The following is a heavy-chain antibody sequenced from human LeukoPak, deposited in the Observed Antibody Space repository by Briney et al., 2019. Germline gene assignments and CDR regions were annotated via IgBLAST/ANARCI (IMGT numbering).Heavy chain of an antibody. CDR3: AKYGETGLLYFDY. CDR1: GFTFSSYG. D-gene: IGHD4-17*01. V-gene: IGHV3-33*06. J-gene: IGHJ4*02. Sequence: GGSLRLSCAASGFTFSSYGMHWVHQAPGKGLEWVAVIWYDGSNKYYADSVKGRFTISRDNSKNTLYLQMNSLRAEDTAVYYCAKYGETGLLYFDYWGQGTLVTVSS. CDR2: IWYDGSNK.